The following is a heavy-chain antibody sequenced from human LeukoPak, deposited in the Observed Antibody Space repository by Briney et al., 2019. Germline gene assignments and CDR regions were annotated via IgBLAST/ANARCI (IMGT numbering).Heavy chain of an antibody. D-gene: IGHD5-18*01. CDR3: ASGYSYDLFDY. Sequence: SETLSLTCTVSGDSISSRTYYWGWIRQPPGTGLEWIGSIYYSGSTYYNPSLKSRVTISVDTSKNQFSLKLSSVTAADTAVYYCASGYSYDLFDYWGQGTLVTVSS. J-gene: IGHJ4*02. CDR1: GDSISSRTYY. CDR2: IYYSGST. V-gene: IGHV4-39*07.